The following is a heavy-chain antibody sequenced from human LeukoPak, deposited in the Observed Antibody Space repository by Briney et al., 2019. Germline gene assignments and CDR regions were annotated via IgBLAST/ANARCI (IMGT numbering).Heavy chain of an antibody. CDR2: IRYDGGSK. CDR3: AKDYPNKYYDILSPLWYMDV. CDR1: GFTFSSYG. V-gene: IGHV3-30*02. Sequence: GGSLRLSCAASGFTFSSYGMHWVRQAPGKGLEWVTFIRYDGGSKYYADSVKGRFTISRDNSKNTLYLQTNSLRAEDTAVYYCAKDYPNKYYDILSPLWYMDVWGKGTTVTVSS. J-gene: IGHJ6*03. D-gene: IGHD3-9*01.